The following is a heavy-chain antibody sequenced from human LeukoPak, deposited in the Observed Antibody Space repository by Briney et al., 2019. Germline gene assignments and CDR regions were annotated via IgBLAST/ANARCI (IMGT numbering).Heavy chain of an antibody. V-gene: IGHV4-59*01. D-gene: IGHD3-22*01. CDR1: GGSFSSDY. J-gene: IGHJ4*02. Sequence: SETLSLTCTMSGGSFSSDYWNWIRQPPGKGLEWIGYIYYSGSTNYNPSLKSRDTISVDTSKNQFSLMLSSVTAADTAVYYCARERGEYDIDYWGQGTLVTVSS. CDR2: IYYSGST. CDR3: ARERGEYDIDY.